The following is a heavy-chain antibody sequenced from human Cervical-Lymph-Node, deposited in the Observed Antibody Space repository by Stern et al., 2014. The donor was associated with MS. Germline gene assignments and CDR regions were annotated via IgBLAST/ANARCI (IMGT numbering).Heavy chain of an antibody. J-gene: IGHJ4*02. CDR2: INANSGGT. CDR3: ARDMSTVTTPYFDY. D-gene: IGHD4-17*01. Sequence: QLVESGAEVRRPGASVKVACKASGFTFTSCYMHWVRQAPGQGLEWMGWINANSGGTNSAQKFQGRVTMTRDTSISTVYMDLTGLTSDDTAIYYCARDMSTVTTPYFDYWGQGTLVTVPS. CDR1: GFTFTSCY. V-gene: IGHV1-2*02.